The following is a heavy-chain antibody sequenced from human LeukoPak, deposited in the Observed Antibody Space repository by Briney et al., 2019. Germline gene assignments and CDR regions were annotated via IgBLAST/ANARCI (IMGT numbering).Heavy chain of an antibody. D-gene: IGHD3-22*01. CDR3: ARQEPGLRYYDSSGYYPFDY. CDR2: IYYSGST. J-gene: IGHJ4*02. Sequence: SETLSLTCTVSGGSISSSSYYWGWIRQPPGKGLEWIGSIYYSGSTYYNPSLKSRVTISADTSKNQFSLKLSSVTAADTAVYYCARQEPGLRYYDSSGYYPFDYWGQGTLVTVSS. CDR1: GGSISSSSYY. V-gene: IGHV4-39*01.